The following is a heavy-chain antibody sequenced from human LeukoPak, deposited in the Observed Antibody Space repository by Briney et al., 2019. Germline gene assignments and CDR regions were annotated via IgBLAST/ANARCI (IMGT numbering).Heavy chain of an antibody. J-gene: IGHJ6*03. Sequence: ASVKVSCKASGYTFTGYYMHWVRQAPGQGLEWMGWINPNSGGTNYAQKFQGRVTMTRDTSISTAYMELSRLRSDDTAVYYCARVPRPYYYYYMDVWGKGTTVTISS. CDR2: INPNSGGT. CDR1: GYTFTGYY. V-gene: IGHV1-2*02. CDR3: ARVPRPYYYYYMDV.